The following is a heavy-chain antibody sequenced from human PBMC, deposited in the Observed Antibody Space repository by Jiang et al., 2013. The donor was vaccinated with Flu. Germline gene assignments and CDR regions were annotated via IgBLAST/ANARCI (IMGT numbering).Heavy chain of an antibody. Sequence: GTTDYNPSLKSRLTMSVDTSRNQFSLKLSSVTAADTAVYYCARVTHGLDAFDIWGQGTRATVSS. V-gene: IGHV4-4*07. D-gene: IGHD2-21*02. CDR3: ARVTHGLDAFDI. CDR2: GTT. J-gene: IGHJ3*02.